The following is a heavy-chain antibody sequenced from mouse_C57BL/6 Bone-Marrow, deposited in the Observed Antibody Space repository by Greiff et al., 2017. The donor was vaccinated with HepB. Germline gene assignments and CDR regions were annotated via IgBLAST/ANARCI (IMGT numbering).Heavy chain of an antibody. CDR1: GYTFTSYT. J-gene: IGHJ4*01. CDR3: GALHYAMDY. CDR2: INPSSGYT. V-gene: IGHV1-4*01. Sequence: VQLQQSGAELARPGASVKMSCKASGYTFTSYTMHWVKQRPGQGLEWIGYINPSSGYTKYNQKFKDRATLTADKSSSTAYMQLSSLTSEDSAVYYCGALHYAMDYWGQGTSVTVSS. D-gene: IGHD2-12*01.